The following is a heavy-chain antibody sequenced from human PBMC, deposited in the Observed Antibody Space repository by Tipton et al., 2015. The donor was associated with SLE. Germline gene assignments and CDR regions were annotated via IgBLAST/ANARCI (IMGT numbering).Heavy chain of an antibody. V-gene: IGHV3-74*01. CDR2: INNDGSGT. Sequence: SLRLSCAASGFTFSNYWMHWVRQVPGKGLEWVSRINNDGSGTSYADSVKGRFTISKDHAKNTLYLQMNSLRAEDTAVYYCATSGQPPWSYYYMDVWGKGTTVTVSS. D-gene: IGHD3-10*01. CDR1: GFTFSNYW. J-gene: IGHJ6*03. CDR3: ATSGQPPWSYYYMDV.